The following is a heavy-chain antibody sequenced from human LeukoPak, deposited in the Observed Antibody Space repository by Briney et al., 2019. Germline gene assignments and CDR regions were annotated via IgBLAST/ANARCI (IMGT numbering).Heavy chain of an antibody. CDR2: IYYSGST. Sequence: SETLSLTCTVPGGSISSYYWSWIRQPPGKGLEWIGYIYYSGSTNYNPSLKSRVTISVDTSKNQFSLKLSSVTAADTAVYYCARSYGDTSYYYYGMDVWGQGTTVTVSS. CDR1: GGSISSYY. J-gene: IGHJ6*02. CDR3: ARSYGDTSYYYYGMDV. D-gene: IGHD4-17*01. V-gene: IGHV4-59*01.